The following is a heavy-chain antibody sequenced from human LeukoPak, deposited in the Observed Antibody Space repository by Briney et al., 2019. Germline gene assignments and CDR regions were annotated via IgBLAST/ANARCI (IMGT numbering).Heavy chain of an antibody. V-gene: IGHV4-59*01. J-gene: IGHJ4*02. CDR1: GGSIGTYY. CDR2: IYYNGGT. D-gene: IGHD3-10*01. CDR3: ARAYASGSYTLDF. Sequence: SETLSLTCAVSGGSIGTYYWSWIRQPPGKGLEWIGYIYYNGGTNYNPSLKSRVTISVDTSNNQFSLKLSSVTAADTAVYYCARAYASGSYTLDFWGQGTLVSVSS.